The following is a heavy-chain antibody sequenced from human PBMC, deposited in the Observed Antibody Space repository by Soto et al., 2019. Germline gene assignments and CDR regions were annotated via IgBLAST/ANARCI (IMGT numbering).Heavy chain of an antibody. CDR1: GGTFSNDI. CDR3: ARDSPIGSTFSGYDAIDY. V-gene: IGHV1-69*08. CDR2: IIPLLDIA. D-gene: IGHD5-12*01. Sequence: QVQLVQSGAEVKKPGSSVKVSCKTSGGTFSNDIITWVRQAPGQGLEWMERIIPLLDIANYAQKFQGRVTITADKSTSTAYMELNSLRSEDTAVYYCARDSPIGSTFSGYDAIDYWGQGTLVTVSS. J-gene: IGHJ4*02.